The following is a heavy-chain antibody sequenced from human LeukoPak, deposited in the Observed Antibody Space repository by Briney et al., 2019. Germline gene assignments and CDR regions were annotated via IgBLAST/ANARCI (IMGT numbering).Heavy chain of an antibody. Sequence: GGSLRLSCTVSGFTFSNYAMNWVRQAPGKGLEWVSGLSGSGVRTDYADSVKGRFTVSRDMSKDTLYLQMNDLRAEDTAVYYCARYYYGSGSYYNEENWFDPWGQGTLVTVSS. CDR3: ARYYYGSGSYYNEENWFDP. CDR1: GFTFSNYA. J-gene: IGHJ5*02. CDR2: LSGSGVRT. V-gene: IGHV3-23*01. D-gene: IGHD3-10*01.